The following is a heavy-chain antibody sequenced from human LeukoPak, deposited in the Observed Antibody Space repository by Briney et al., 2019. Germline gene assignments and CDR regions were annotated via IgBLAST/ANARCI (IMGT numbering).Heavy chain of an antibody. Sequence: SETLSLTCAVYGGSFSGYYWSWIRQPPGKGLEWIGEINHSGSTNYNPSLKSRVTISVDMSKNQFSLKVNSVTAADTAVYYCARGGDGYNFPGNFHHWGQGTLVTVSS. D-gene: IGHD5-24*01. CDR3: ARGGDGYNFPGNFHH. CDR2: INHSGST. J-gene: IGHJ1*01. CDR1: GGSFSGYY. V-gene: IGHV4-34*01.